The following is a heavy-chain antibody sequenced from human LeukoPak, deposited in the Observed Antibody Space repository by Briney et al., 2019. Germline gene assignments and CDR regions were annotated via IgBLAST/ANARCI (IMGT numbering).Heavy chain of an antibody. Sequence: GGSLRLSCAASGFTFSSYDMHWVRQATGKGLEWVSAIGTAGDTYYPGSVKGRFTISRENAKNSLYLQMNSLRAGDTAMYYCAREGTDDAFDIWGQGTMVTVSS. V-gene: IGHV3-13*01. J-gene: IGHJ3*02. D-gene: IGHD1-1*01. CDR1: GFTFSSYD. CDR3: AREGTDDAFDI. CDR2: IGTAGDT.